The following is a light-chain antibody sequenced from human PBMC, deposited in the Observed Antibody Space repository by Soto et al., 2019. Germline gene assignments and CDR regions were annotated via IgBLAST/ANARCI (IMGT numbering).Light chain of an antibody. CDR2: GAS. Sequence: EVVLTQSPATLSVSPGERATLSCRASQTVGSNLAWYQHKPGQAPRLLISGASTRATGVPDRFSGSGSGTDFTLTISRLEPEDFVFYYCQQHSNWPRTTFGQGTRLEIK. CDR1: QTVGSN. V-gene: IGKV3-15*01. CDR3: QQHSNWPRTT. J-gene: IGKJ5*01.